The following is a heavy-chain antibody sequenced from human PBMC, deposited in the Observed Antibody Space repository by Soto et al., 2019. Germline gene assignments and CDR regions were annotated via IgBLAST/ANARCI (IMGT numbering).Heavy chain of an antibody. CDR1: GFTFSSYG. CDR3: AKDYSDSSGWPHAYYYYGMDV. J-gene: IGHJ6*02. Sequence: GGSLRLSCAASGFTFSSYGMHWVRQAPGKGLEWVAVISYDGSNKYYADSVKGRFTISGDNSKNTLYLQMNSLRAEDTAVYYCAKDYSDSSGWPHAYYYYGMDVWGQGTTVTVSS. V-gene: IGHV3-30*18. CDR2: ISYDGSNK. D-gene: IGHD6-19*01.